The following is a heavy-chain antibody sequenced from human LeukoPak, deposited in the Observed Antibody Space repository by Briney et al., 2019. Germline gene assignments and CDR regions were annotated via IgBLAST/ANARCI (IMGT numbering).Heavy chain of an antibody. J-gene: IGHJ2*01. D-gene: IGHD6-6*01. V-gene: IGHV4-59*08. CDR1: GVSISSYY. Sequence: SETLSLTCAVSGVSISSYYWSWIRQPPGKGLEWIGYIPYTGTTNYNPSLKSRVTISVDTSKNQCSLKLTSVTAADTAVYYCARRSSSSSFWYFDLWGRGALVTVSS. CDR3: ARRSSSSSFWYFDL. CDR2: IPYTGTT.